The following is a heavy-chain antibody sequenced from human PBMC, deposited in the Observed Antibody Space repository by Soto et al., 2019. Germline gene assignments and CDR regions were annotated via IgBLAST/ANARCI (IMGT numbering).Heavy chain of an antibody. V-gene: IGHV1-58*01. CDR1: GFTFTSSA. CDR2: IVVGSGNT. D-gene: IGHD2-21*01. CDR3: AAEATIVVSPWYFDL. Sequence: QMQLVQSGPEVKKPGTSVKVSCKASGFTFTSSAVQWVRQARGQRLEWIGWIVVGSGNTNYAQKFQERVTITRDMSTSTAYMELSSLRSEDTAVYYCAAEATIVVSPWYFDLWGRGTLVTVSS. J-gene: IGHJ2*01.